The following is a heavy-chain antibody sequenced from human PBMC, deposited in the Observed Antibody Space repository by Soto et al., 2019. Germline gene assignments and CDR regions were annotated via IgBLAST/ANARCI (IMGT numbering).Heavy chain of an antibody. CDR2: ISYDGSNK. V-gene: IGHV3-30*18. CDR3: AKGYYNFWSGYSSYYLDY. J-gene: IGHJ4*02. Sequence: QVQLVESGGGVVQPGRSLRLSCAASGFTFSSYGMHWVRQAPGKGLEWVAVISYDGSNKYYADSVKGRFTISRDNSKNTLYLQMNSLRAEDTAVYYCAKGYYNFWSGYSSYYLDYWGQGTLVTVSS. CDR1: GFTFSSYG. D-gene: IGHD3-3*01.